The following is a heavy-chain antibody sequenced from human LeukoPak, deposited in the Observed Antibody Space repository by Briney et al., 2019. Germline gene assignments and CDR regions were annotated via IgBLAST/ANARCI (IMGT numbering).Heavy chain of an antibody. V-gene: IGHV4-59*08. D-gene: IGHD2/OR15-2a*01. CDR1: GGSISSYY. CDR3: AGHHPRNTVDF. Sequence: SETLSLTCTVSGGSISSYYWSWIRQPPGKGLEWIAYISDIGSINYNPSLKSRVTISLDTSKNQLSLKLRSVTAADTAVYYCAGHHPRNTVDFWGQGTLVIVSS. CDR2: ISDIGSI. J-gene: IGHJ4*02.